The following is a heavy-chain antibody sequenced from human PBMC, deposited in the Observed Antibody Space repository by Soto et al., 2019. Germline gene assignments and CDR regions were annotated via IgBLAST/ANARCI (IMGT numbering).Heavy chain of an antibody. CDR1: GFTFSSYE. V-gene: IGHV3-48*03. CDR2: ISSSGSTI. CDR3: ARGHKGGYYYYGMDV. J-gene: IGHJ6*02. Sequence: GGSLRLSCAASGFTFSSYEMNWVRQAPGKGLEWVSYISSSGSTIYYADSVKGRFTISRDNAKNSLYLQMNSLRAEDTAVYYCARGHKGGYYYYGMDVWGQGTTVTVSS.